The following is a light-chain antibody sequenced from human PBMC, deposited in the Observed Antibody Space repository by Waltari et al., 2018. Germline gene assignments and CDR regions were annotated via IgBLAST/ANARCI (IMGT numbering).Light chain of an antibody. CDR1: RRDVGGYHF. J-gene: IGLJ3*02. CDR3: SSYAGSKFWV. V-gene: IGLV2-8*01. Sequence: QSALTQPPSASGSPGPSVTLPSTGPRRDVGGYHFFSWFQQRPGKAPKVIIYEVSKRPSGVPDRFSGSKSGNTASLIVSGLQAEDEADYYCSSYAGSKFWVFGGGTKLTVL. CDR2: EVS.